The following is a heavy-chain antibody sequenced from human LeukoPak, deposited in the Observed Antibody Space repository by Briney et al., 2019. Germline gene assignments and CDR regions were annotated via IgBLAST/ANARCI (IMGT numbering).Heavy chain of an antibody. J-gene: IGHJ3*02. D-gene: IGHD4-23*01. CDR2: IYYSGST. V-gene: IGHV4-31*03. Sequence: SETLSLTCIVSGGSFSSSAYYWSWIRQHPGKGLEWIGYIYYSGSTYYNPSLKSRVTISVDTSKNQFSLKLSSVTAADTAVYYCAREGASAVGAFDIWGQGTMVTVSS. CDR1: GGSFSSSAYY. CDR3: AREGASAVGAFDI.